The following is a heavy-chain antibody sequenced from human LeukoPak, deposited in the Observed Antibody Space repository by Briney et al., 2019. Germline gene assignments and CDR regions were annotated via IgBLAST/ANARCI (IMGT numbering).Heavy chain of an antibody. V-gene: IGHV4-39*01. CDR3: ASLAVAGLSEGY. CDR1: DGSISSDSYY. CDR2: IYYSGST. J-gene: IGHJ4*02. Sequence: SETLSLTCTVSDGSISSDSYYWAWIRQPPGKGLEWIASIYYSGSTYYNPSLKSRVTISVDTSRNQFSLKLSSVTAADTAVYCCASLAVAGLSEGYWGQGTLVTVSS. D-gene: IGHD6-19*01.